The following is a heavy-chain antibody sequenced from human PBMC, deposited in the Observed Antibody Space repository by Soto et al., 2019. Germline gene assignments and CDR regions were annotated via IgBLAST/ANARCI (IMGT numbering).Heavy chain of an antibody. Sequence: EEQLVESGGDLVQPGGSLRLSCAASGFTVSNNYMSWVRQAPGKGLEWVSLIYSGGSTYYADSVKGRFTISRDSSKNTLYLQRKSLRAEDTAMYYCAAYSHKGYWGQGTLVTVSS. CDR1: GFTVSNNY. J-gene: IGHJ4*02. CDR3: AAYSHKGY. D-gene: IGHD3-16*01. CDR2: IYSGGST. V-gene: IGHV3-66*01.